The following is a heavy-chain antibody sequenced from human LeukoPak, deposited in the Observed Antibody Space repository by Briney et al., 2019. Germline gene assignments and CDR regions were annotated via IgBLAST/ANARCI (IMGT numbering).Heavy chain of an antibody. CDR3: ARDPTRRFDL. V-gene: IGHV3-7*01. CDR2: IVEDGSAT. J-gene: IGHJ4*02. Sequence: GRSLRLSCATSGFTFSSYWMTWVRQAPGKGLEWVASIVEDGSATYYLDSVKGRFTFSRDNAKNSLYLQMNSLRGEDTAVYYCARDPTRRFDLWGQGTLVTVSS. CDR1: GFTFSSYW.